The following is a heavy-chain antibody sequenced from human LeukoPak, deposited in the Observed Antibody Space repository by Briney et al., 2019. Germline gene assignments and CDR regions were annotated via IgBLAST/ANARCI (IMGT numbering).Heavy chain of an antibody. D-gene: IGHD3-3*01. V-gene: IGHV1-2*02. J-gene: IGHJ4*02. CDR1: GYTFTVYF. CDR3: ARSHITIFGVVITPPFDY. CDR2: INPNSGGT. Sequence: EASVKVSCKTSGYTFTVYFLYWVRQAPGQGLEWMGWINPNSGGTNYAQKFQGRVTMARDTSISTAYMELSRLRSDDTAVYYCARSHITIFGVVITPPFDYWGQGTLVTVSS.